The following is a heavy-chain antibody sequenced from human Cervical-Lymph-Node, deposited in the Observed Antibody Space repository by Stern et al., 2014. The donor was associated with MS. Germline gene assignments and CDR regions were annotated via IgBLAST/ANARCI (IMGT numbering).Heavy chain of an antibody. CDR2: ITGSGGDT. V-gene: IGHV3-23*04. Sequence: EVQLVESGGGLVQPGGSLRLSCAASGFTFNNYAMSWVRQAPGKGLEWVSAITGSGGDTYYSDSVKGRFTISRDNSKNTLYMQMNSLRDEDTAVYYCAKGSAAARPYYFDYWGQGTLVPVSS. D-gene: IGHD6-6*01. J-gene: IGHJ4*02. CDR3: AKGSAAARPYYFDY. CDR1: GFTFNNYA.